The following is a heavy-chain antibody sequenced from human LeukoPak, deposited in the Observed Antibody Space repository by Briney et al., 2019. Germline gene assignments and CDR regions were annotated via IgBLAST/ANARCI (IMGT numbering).Heavy chain of an antibody. J-gene: IGHJ6*03. CDR1: GGSISSDF. V-gene: IGHV4-59*01. D-gene: IGHD3-10*01. Sequence: SETLSLTCTVSGGSISSDFWSWIRQPPGKGLEWIGYIYHTGRVNYNPSLKTRVTISEETSKNQFSLQLSSVTAADTAIYYCARDRGAAGYMDVWGKGTTVIVSS. CDR3: ARDRGAAGYMDV. CDR2: IYHTGRV.